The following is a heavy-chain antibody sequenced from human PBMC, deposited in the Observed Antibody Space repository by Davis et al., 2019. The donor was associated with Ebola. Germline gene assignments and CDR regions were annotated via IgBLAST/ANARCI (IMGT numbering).Heavy chain of an antibody. Sequence: GESLKISCAASGFTFSSYGMHWVRQAPGKGLEWVAVISYDGSNKYYADSVKGRFTISRDNSKNTLYLQMNSLRAEDTAVYYCAGVYAIPYYYYGMDVWGQGTTVTVSS. D-gene: IGHD2-8*01. CDR2: ISYDGSNK. CDR1: GFTFSSYG. CDR3: AGVYAIPYYYYGMDV. V-gene: IGHV3-30*03. J-gene: IGHJ6*02.